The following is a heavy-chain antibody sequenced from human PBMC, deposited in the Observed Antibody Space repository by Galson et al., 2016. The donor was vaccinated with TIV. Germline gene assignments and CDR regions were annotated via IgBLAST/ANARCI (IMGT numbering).Heavy chain of an antibody. CDR3: ARGATSDWPFDY. D-gene: IGHD6-19*01. Sequence: SVKVSCKASGYTFTTYAIHWVRQAPGHGLEWTGWINAGNGDTKYSQKFQGRVTISRDTSASTAYMELSSLTSEDTAMYYCARGATSDWPFDYWGQATLVTVSS. CDR2: INAGNGDT. J-gene: IGHJ4*02. CDR1: GYTFTTYA. V-gene: IGHV1-3*01.